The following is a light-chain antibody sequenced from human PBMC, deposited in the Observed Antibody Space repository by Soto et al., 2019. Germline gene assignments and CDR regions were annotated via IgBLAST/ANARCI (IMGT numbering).Light chain of an antibody. J-gene: IGKJ4*01. CDR3: QQYGSSPPLT. CDR2: GAS. V-gene: IGKV3-20*01. Sequence: EIGCPQSPCTLSLSPGERSSLACGAIQSVSSSYLAWYQQKPGQAPRLIIYGASSRATGIPDRFSGSGSGTDFTLTISRLEPEDFAVYYCQQYGSSPPLTFGGGTKVDIK. CDR1: QSVSSSY.